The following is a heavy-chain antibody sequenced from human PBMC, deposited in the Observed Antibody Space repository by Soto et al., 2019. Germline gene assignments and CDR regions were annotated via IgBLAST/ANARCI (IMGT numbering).Heavy chain of an antibody. CDR1: GGTFSSYT. D-gene: IGHD2-2*01. V-gene: IGHV1-69*08. J-gene: IGHJ4*02. Sequence: QVQLVQSGAAVKKPGSSVKVSCKASGGTFSSYTISWVRQAPGQGLEWMGRIIPILGIANYAQKFQGRVTITADKSTSTAYMELSSLRSEDTAVYYCARDHCSSTSCPPGYWGQGTLVTVSS. CDR3: ARDHCSSTSCPPGY. CDR2: IIPILGIA.